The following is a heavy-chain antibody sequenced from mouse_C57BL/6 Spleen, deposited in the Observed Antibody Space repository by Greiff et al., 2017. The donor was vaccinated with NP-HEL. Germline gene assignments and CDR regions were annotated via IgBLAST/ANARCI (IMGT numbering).Heavy chain of an antibody. D-gene: IGHD1-1*01. CDR2: ISYDGSN. J-gene: IGHJ1*03. CDR3: ARGGLLWYFDV. CDR1: GYSITSGYY. Sequence: DVQLQESGPGLVKPSQSLSLTCSVTGYSITSGYYWNWIRQFPGNKLEWMGYISYDGSNNYNPSLKNRISITRDTSKNQFCLKLNSVTTEDTAAYYCARGGLLWYFDVWGTGTTVTVSS. V-gene: IGHV3-6*01.